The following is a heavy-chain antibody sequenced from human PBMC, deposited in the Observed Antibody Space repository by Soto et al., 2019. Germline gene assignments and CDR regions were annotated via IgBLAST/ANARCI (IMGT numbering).Heavy chain of an antibody. CDR1: GYTFTNYA. J-gene: IGHJ4*02. Sequence: QVQLVQSGAEEKKPGASVKVSCKASGYTFTNYATHWVRQSPGQRLEWMGWINAGNGNTKYSQKFQGRVTITRDTSASTASVELSSLRSEDTAVYYCARVSGYYLPDYWGQGTLVTVSS. V-gene: IGHV1-3*05. D-gene: IGHD5-12*01. CDR2: INAGNGNT. CDR3: ARVSGYYLPDY.